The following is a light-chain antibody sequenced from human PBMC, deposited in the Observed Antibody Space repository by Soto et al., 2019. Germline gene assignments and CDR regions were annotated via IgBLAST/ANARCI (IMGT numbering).Light chain of an antibody. CDR1: SSDVGGYLD. J-gene: IGLJ1*01. V-gene: IGLV2-8*01. Sequence: QSALTQPPSASGSPGQSVTISCTGTSSDVGGYLDDSWYQPHPGKAPKLMIYEVSKLPSGVPDRFSGSKSGNTASLTVSGLQAEDEAEDYCSSYAGSTFYVFGTGTKLTVL. CDR2: EVS. CDR3: SSYAGSTFYV.